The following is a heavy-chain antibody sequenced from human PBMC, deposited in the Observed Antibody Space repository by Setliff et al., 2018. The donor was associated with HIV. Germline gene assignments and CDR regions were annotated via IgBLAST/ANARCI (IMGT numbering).Heavy chain of an antibody. CDR1: GFTFSFYS. CDR2: ISSSSSYI. CDR3: ARQDDYFDSSGYYLGYDGFDI. D-gene: IGHD3-22*01. J-gene: IGHJ3*02. Sequence: GGSLRLSCAASGFTFSFYSMNWVRQAPGKGLEWISYISSSSSYIYYADSVKGRFTISRDNAKNSLYLQMNSLRAEDTAVYYCARQDDYFDSSGYYLGYDGFDIWGQGTMVTVSS. V-gene: IGHV3-21*01.